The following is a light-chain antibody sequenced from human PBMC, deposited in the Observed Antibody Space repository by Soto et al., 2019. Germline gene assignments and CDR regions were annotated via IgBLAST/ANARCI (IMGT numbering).Light chain of an antibody. V-gene: IGKV4-1*01. Sequence: DIVMTQSPDSLAVSLGERATINCKSSQSVLYSSNNKNYLAWYQQKPGQPPKLLIYWASTRESGVPDRFSGSGYVTDFTLTISSLQAEDVAVYYCQQYYSTPYTFGQGTKLEIK. CDR1: QSVLYSSNNKNY. CDR3: QQYYSTPYT. J-gene: IGKJ2*01. CDR2: WAS.